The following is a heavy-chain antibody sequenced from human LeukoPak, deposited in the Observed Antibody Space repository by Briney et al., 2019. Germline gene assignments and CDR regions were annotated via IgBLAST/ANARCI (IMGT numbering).Heavy chain of an antibody. D-gene: IGHD3-3*01. J-gene: IGHJ4*02. Sequence: GGSLRLSCAASGFTFTSHVMSWVRQTPGKELEWVSAIDGSGHTTYYADSVKGRFTISRDNSKNTLYLRMNSLRAEDTAVYYCAEEPGFTIFGVVIPYYFGYWGQGTLVTVSS. CDR3: AEEPGFTIFGVVIPYYFGY. CDR1: GFTFTSHV. CDR2: IDGSGHTT. V-gene: IGHV3-23*01.